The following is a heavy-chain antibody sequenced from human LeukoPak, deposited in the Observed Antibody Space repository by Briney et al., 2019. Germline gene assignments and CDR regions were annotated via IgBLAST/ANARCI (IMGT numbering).Heavy chain of an antibody. CDR1: DDSINRNNYY. V-gene: IGHV3-23*01. CDR2: FSRGGSIT. Sequence: PSETLSLTCTVSDDSINRNNYYWVWIRQAPGKGLDWVSGFSRGGSITNYADSVKGRFTISRDISKNTLYLQMNSLRAEDTAVYYCASRRDLGWHYDNWGQGTLVTVSS. J-gene: IGHJ4*02. D-gene: IGHD6-19*01. CDR3: ASRRDLGWHYDN.